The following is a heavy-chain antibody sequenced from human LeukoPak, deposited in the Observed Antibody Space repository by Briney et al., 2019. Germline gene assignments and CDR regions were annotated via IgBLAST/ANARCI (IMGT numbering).Heavy chain of an antibody. Sequence: GGSLRLSCAASGFTFSNAWMSWVRQVPGKGLEWVGRIKTKTDGGTTEYAAPVRGRFTISRDDSEDTLYLQMNSLKIEDTAVYYCTTVDYGDLTPAASSDYWGQGTLFTVSS. CDR3: TTVDYGDLTPAASSDY. J-gene: IGHJ4*02. D-gene: IGHD4-17*01. V-gene: IGHV3-15*01. CDR1: GFTFSNAW. CDR2: IKTKTDGGTT.